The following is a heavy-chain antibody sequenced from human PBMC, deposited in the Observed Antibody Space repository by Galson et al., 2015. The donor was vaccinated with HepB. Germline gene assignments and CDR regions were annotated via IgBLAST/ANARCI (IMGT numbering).Heavy chain of an antibody. D-gene: IGHD3-10*01. CDR2: ISSSSSTI. J-gene: IGHJ4*02. V-gene: IGHV3-48*01. CDR3: ARMRTGSDNY. CDR1: GFTFSSYS. Sequence: SLRLSCAASGFTFSSYSMNWVRQAPGKGLEWVSYISSSSSTIYYADSVKGRFTISRDNAKNSLYLQMNSLRAEDTAVYYCARMRTGSDNYWGQGTLVTVSS.